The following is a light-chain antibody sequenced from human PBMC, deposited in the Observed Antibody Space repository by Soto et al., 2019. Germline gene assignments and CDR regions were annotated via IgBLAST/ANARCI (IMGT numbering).Light chain of an antibody. Sequence: QSALTQPPSASGSPGQPVTISCTGTSSDIGSYNYVSWYQQHPGNAPRLIIYEVNKRPSGVTDRFSGSKSGNMASLTVSGLQADDEADYYCSSYAGSNNLGFGGGTKVTVL. CDR3: SSYAGSNNLG. J-gene: IGLJ2*01. V-gene: IGLV2-8*01. CDR1: SSDIGSYNY. CDR2: EVN.